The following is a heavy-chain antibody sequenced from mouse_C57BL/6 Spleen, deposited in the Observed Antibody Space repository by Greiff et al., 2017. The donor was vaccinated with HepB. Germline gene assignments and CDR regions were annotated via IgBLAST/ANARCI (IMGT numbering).Heavy chain of an antibody. V-gene: IGHV1-26*01. J-gene: IGHJ3*01. CDR3: ARRGSSYPFAY. CDR1: GYTFTDYY. D-gene: IGHD1-1*01. Sequence: VQLQQPGAELVKPGASVKISCKASGYTFTDYYMNWVKQSHGKSLEWIGDINPNNGGTSYNQKFKGKATLTVDKSSSTAYMELRSLTSEDSAVYYCARRGSSYPFAYWGQGTLVTVSA. CDR2: INPNNGGT.